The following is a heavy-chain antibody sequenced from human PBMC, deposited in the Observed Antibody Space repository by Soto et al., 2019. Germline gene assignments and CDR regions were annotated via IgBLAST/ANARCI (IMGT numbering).Heavy chain of an antibody. Sequence: GGSLRLSCAASGFTFSSYGMHWVRQAPGKGLEWVAVIWYDGSNKYYADSVKGRFTISRDNSKNTLYLQMNSLRAEDTAVYYCARDKGRNDFWSGYYRYYYGMDVWGQGTTVTVS. CDR3: ARDKGRNDFWSGYYRYYYGMDV. CDR2: IWYDGSNK. V-gene: IGHV3-33*01. D-gene: IGHD3-3*01. J-gene: IGHJ6*02. CDR1: GFTFSSYG.